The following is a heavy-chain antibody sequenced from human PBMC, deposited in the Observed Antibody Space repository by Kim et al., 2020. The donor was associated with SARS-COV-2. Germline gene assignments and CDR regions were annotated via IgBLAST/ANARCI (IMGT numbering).Heavy chain of an antibody. D-gene: IGHD2-15*01. CDR3: TRQRSGGNDFDY. V-gene: IGHV3-73*01. Sequence: AYAASVKGRFTISRDDSKNTAYLQMNSLKTEDTAVYYCTRQRSGGNDFDYWGQGTLVTVSS. J-gene: IGHJ4*02.